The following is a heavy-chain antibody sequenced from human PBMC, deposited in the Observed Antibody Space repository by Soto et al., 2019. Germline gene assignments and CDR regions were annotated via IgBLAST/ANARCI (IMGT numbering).Heavy chain of an antibody. V-gene: IGHV3-13*01. Sequence: GSLRRPFVPSGLILSGYDMPWVRQATGKVLEWVSAIDITGAKYYPDSVKGRFTISRENAKNSLYLQMNSLRARDTAVYYCVRAARWLQARYFEIWGRGTLVTVSS. CDR2: IDITGAK. CDR1: GLILSGYD. D-gene: IGHD5-12*01. J-gene: IGHJ2*01. CDR3: VRAARWLQARYFEI.